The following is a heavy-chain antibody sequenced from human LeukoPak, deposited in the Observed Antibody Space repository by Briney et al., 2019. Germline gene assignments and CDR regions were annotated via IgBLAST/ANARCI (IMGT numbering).Heavy chain of an antibody. Sequence: SETLSLTCAFYGGSFSGYYWSWIRQPPGKGLEWIGEINHSGSTNYNPSLKSRVTISVDTSKNQFSLKLSSVTAADTAVYYCARVRYYCSSTSCYAPSYYYYGMDVWGQGTTVTVSS. V-gene: IGHV4-34*01. CDR1: GGSFSGYY. J-gene: IGHJ6*02. CDR2: INHSGST. CDR3: ARVRYYCSSTSCYAPSYYYYGMDV. D-gene: IGHD2-2*01.